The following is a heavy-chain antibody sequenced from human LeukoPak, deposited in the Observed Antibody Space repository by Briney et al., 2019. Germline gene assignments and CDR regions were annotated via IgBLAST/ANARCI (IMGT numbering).Heavy chain of an antibody. J-gene: IGHJ4*02. V-gene: IGHV1-2*02. CDR2: INPTSGST. CDR3: AGGNLSGDHDF. CDR1: GYSFTAYY. Sequence: ASVNVSCKASGYSFTAYYMHWVRQAPGQGLEWMGWINPTSGSTNYAQTFRGRVTLTSDTSITTAYMELSRLESDDTAVYYCAGGNLSGDHDFWGQGTLVTVSS. D-gene: IGHD1-26*01.